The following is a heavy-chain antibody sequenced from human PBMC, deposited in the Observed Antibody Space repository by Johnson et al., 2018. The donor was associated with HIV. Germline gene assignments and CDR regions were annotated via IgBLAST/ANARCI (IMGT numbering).Heavy chain of an antibody. V-gene: IGHV3-7*05. CDR2: INQDGSET. CDR1: GFTFSNAW. Sequence: VQLVESGGGLVEPGGSLRLSCAASGFTFSNAWMAWVRQAPGKGLEWVANINQDGSETYYVGSVKGRFTISRDNAKNSMFLQMDSLRAEDTAVYFCARPPAYLYKAAFSIWGQGTMVTVSS. J-gene: IGHJ3*02. D-gene: IGHD3-16*02. CDR3: ARPPAYLYKAAFSI.